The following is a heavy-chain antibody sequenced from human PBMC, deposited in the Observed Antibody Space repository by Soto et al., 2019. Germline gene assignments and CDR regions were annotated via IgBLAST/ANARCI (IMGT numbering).Heavy chain of an antibody. V-gene: IGHV3-73*02. CDR3: GVFNSSGPRVDY. CDR1: GFTFSGSA. CDR2: IRSKANSYAT. D-gene: IGHD3-22*01. Sequence: VQLVESGGGLVQPGGSLKLSCAASGFTFSGSAMHWVRQASGKGLEWVGRIRSKANSYATAYAASVKGRFTISRDDSKNTAYLQMNSLKTEDTAVYYCGVFNSSGPRVDYWGQGTLVTVSS. J-gene: IGHJ4*02.